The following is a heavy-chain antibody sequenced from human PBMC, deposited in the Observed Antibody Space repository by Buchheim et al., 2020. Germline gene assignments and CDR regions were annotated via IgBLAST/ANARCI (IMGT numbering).Heavy chain of an antibody. CDR2: MNPNSGNT. CDR3: ASSDLTSGEVDYGDYGDYYYYYGMDV. D-gene: IGHD4-17*01. CDR1: GYTFTSYD. V-gene: IGHV1-8*01. Sequence: QVQLVQSGAEVKKPGASVKVSCKASGYTFTSYDINWVRQATGQGLEWMGWMNPNSGNTGYAQKFQGRVTMTRNTSISTAYMELSSLRSEDTAVYYCASSDLTSGEVDYGDYGDYYYYYGMDVWGQGTT. J-gene: IGHJ6*02.